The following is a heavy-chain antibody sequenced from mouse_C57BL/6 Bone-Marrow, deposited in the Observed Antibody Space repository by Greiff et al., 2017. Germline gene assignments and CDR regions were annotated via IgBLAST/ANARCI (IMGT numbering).Heavy chain of an antibody. CDR3: ARRGYYGSSYDGFAY. CDR1: GYTFTSYW. Sequence: VQLQQPGAELVRPGSSVKLSCKASGYTFTSYWMHWVKQRPIQGLEWIGNIDPSDSETHYNQKFKDKATLTVDKSSSTAYMQLSSLTSEDSAVYYCARRGYYGSSYDGFAYWGQGTLVTVSA. CDR2: IDPSDSET. D-gene: IGHD1-1*01. J-gene: IGHJ3*01. V-gene: IGHV1-52*01.